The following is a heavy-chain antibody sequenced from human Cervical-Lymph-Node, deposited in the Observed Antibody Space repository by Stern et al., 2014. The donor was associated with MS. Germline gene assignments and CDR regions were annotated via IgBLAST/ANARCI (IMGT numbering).Heavy chain of an antibody. CDR3: AKDDYYYDSGGYLGWFDS. J-gene: IGHJ5*01. Sequence: EVQLEESGGGLVQPGGSLRLSCAASGFTFSTSAMSWVRQAPGKGLEWVSAIGGSGDRTYYADSVKGRFTISRDNSKNTLYLQMNSLRAEDTAVYYCAKDDYYYDSGGYLGWFDSWGQGTLVTVSS. D-gene: IGHD3-22*01. CDR2: IGGSGDRT. V-gene: IGHV3-23*04. CDR1: GFTFSTSA.